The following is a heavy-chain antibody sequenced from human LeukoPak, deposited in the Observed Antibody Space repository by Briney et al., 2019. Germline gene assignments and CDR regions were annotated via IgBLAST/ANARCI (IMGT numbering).Heavy chain of an antibody. CDR1: GGTFSNSG. D-gene: IGHD6-13*01. CDR3: ARDLRQQPPGGYFDY. V-gene: IGHV1-69*05. CDR2: FTPMFRTA. J-gene: IGHJ4*02. Sequence: GASVKVSCKASGGTFSNSGISWVRQAPGQGLEWVGGFTPMFRTASYAPKFQGRVTMTTDESTSTAYMELSGLRSEDTAFYYCARDLRQQPPGGYFDYWGQGTLVTVSS.